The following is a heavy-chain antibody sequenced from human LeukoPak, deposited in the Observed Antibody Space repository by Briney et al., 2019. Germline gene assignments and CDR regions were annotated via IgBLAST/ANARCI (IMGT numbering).Heavy chain of an antibody. CDR3: AREWRRYSSSWYVLYYYGMDV. J-gene: IGHJ6*02. V-gene: IGHV1-18*01. CDR2: ISAYNGNT. CDR1: GYTFTSYG. D-gene: IGHD6-13*01. Sequence: ASVKVSCKASGYTFTSYGISWVRQAPGQGLEWMGRISAYNGNTNYAQKLQGRVTMTTDTSTSTAYMELRSLRSDDTAVYYCAREWRRYSSSWYVLYYYGMDVWGQGTTVTVSS.